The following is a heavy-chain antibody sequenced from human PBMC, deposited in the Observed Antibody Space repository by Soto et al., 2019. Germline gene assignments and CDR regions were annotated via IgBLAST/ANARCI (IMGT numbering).Heavy chain of an antibody. CDR3: ARNIPSYDDAFDI. CDR2: IWYDGSNK. CDR1: GFTFSSYG. J-gene: IGHJ3*02. Sequence: QVQLVESGGGVVQPGRSLRLSCAASGFTFSSYGMHWVRQAPGKGLEWVAVIWYDGSNKYYADSVKGRFTISRDNSKNTLYLQMNSLRAEDTAVYYCARNIPSYDDAFDIWGQGTMVTVSS. D-gene: IGHD3-22*01. V-gene: IGHV3-33*01.